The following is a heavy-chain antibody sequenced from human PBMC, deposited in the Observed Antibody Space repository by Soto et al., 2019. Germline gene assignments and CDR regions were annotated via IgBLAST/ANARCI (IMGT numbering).Heavy chain of an antibody. V-gene: IGHV1-18*01. CDR2: ISAYNGNT. Sequence: ASVKVSCKASGYTFSSYGISWVRQAPGQGLEWMGWISAYNGNTNYAQKLQGRVTMTTDTSTSTTYMELRSLRSDDTAVYYCASNIVATMMFDPWGQGTLVTVSS. CDR3: ASNIVATMMFDP. J-gene: IGHJ5*02. CDR1: GYTFSSYG. D-gene: IGHD5-12*01.